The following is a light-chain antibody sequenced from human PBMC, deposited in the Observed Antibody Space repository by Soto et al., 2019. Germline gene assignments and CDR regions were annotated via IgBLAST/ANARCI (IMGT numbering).Light chain of an antibody. J-gene: IGKJ4*01. Sequence: DIQMTQSPSSLSASVGDTVTISCRASRSIRAYLNWYQHKPGKAPNLLLYGATTLHSGVPSRFSGSGSGTDFSLTISSLQPEDFATYYCQQTFSVTPLTFCGGTKVEI. CDR3: QQTFSVTPLT. V-gene: IGKV1-39*01. CDR2: GAT. CDR1: RSIRAY.